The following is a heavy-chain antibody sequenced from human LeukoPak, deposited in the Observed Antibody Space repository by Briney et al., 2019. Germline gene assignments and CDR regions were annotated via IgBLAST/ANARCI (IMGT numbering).Heavy chain of an antibody. CDR1: GGSISSYY. V-gene: IGHV4-59*08. J-gene: IGHJ4*02. CDR3: ARASYSYDINGWVPFDY. Sequence: SETLSLTCTVSGGSISSYYWSWIRQPPGKGLEWIGYIYYSGSTNYNPSLKSRVTISGDTSKNQFSLRLSSVTAADTAVYYCARASYSYDINGWVPFDYWGQGTLVTVSS. D-gene: IGHD3-22*01. CDR2: IYYSGST.